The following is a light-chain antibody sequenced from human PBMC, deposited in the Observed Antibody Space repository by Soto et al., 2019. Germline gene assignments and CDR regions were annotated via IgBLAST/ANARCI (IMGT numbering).Light chain of an antibody. J-gene: IGLJ1*01. CDR2: EVS. CDR3: SSFTGSSTLAYV. Sequence: QSVRTQPASVSGSPGQSITISCTGISSDVGGYNYVSWYQQHPDKAPKLMIYEVSNRPSGVSGRFSGSKSGNTASLTISGLQAEDEADYYCSSFTGSSTLAYVFGTGTKVTVL. CDR1: SSDVGGYNY. V-gene: IGLV2-14*01.